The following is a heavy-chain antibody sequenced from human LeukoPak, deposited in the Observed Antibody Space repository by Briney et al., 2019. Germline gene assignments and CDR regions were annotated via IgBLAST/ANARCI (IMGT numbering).Heavy chain of an antibody. V-gene: IGHV4-38-2*02. CDR3: ARGVAARY. D-gene: IGHD6-6*01. CDR2: INYSGST. Sequence: SETLSLTCTVSGYSISSGYYWGWIRQPPGKGLEWIGSINYSGSTYYNPSLKSRVTISVDTSKNQFSLKLSSVTAADTAVYYCARGVAARYWGQGTLVTVSS. J-gene: IGHJ4*02. CDR1: GYSISSGYY.